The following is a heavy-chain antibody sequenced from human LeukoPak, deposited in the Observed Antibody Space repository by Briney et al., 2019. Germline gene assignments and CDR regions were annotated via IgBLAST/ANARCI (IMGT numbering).Heavy chain of an antibody. CDR2: IYSSGST. J-gene: IGHJ3*02. V-gene: IGHV4-61*02. CDR3: ARVYHYDFWSGYPSDAFDI. Sequence: PSQTLSLTCTVSGGSISSGSYYWSWLRQPAGKGLEWIGRIYSSGSTNYNPSLKSRVTISVDTYKNQFSLKLSSVTAADTAVYYCARVYHYDFWSGYPSDAFDIWGQGTMVTVSS. CDR1: GGSISSGSYY. D-gene: IGHD3-3*01.